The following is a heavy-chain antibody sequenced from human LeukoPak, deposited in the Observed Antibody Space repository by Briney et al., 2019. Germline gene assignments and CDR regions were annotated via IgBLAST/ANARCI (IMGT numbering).Heavy chain of an antibody. CDR3: ARDGCNGGSRCSGYFDY. Sequence: GGSLRLSCAASGFTFSSYAMHWVRQAPGKGLEYVSAISSNGGSTYYANSVKGRFTISRDNSKNTLYLQMGSLRAEDMAVYYCARDGCNGGSRCSGYFDYWGQGTLVTVSS. V-gene: IGHV3-64*01. CDR2: ISSNGGST. CDR1: GFTFSSYA. D-gene: IGHD2-15*01. J-gene: IGHJ4*02.